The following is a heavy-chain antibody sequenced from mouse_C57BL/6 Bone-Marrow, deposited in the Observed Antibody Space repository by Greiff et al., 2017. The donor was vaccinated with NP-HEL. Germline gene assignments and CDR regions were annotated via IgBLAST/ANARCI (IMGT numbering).Heavy chain of an antibody. CDR1: GYSITSGYY. V-gene: IGHV3-6*01. J-gene: IGHJ2*01. Sequence: EVKLMESGPGLVKPSQSLSLTCSVTGYSITSGYYWNWIRQFPGNKQEWMGYISYDGSNNYNPSLKNRISITRDTSKNQFFLKLNSVTTEDTATYYCARIYYDYDVEYYYDYWGQGTTLTVSS. CDR2: ISYDGSN. CDR3: ARIYYDYDVEYYYDY. D-gene: IGHD2-4*01.